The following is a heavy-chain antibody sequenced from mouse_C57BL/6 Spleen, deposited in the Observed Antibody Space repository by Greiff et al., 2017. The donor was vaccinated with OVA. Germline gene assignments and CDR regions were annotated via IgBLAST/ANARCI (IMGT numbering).Heavy chain of an antibody. CDR2: IWSGGST. CDR3: ATIYYSNYEFAY. D-gene: IGHD2-5*01. V-gene: IGHV2-2*01. CDR1: GFSFTSHG. Sequence: QVQLQQSGPGLVQPSQSLSITCTVSGFSFTSHGVHWVRQSPGKGLEWLGVIWSGGSTDYNSAFISRLSISKDNSKSQVFFKMNSLQADDTAIYYCATIYYSNYEFAYWGQGTLVTVSA. J-gene: IGHJ3*01.